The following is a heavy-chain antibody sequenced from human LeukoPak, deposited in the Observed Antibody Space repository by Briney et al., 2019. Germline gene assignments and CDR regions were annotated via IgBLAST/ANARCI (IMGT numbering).Heavy chain of an antibody. J-gene: IGHJ4*02. CDR3: ARVRISRGSYGFFDY. CDR1: GFTFSSYW. CDR2: IEQDGSEK. V-gene: IGHV3-7*01. Sequence: GGSLRLSCAASGFTFSSYWMSWVRQAPGKGLEWVANIEQDGSEKYYVDSVKGRFTISRDNAKNSLYLQMNSLRAEDTAVYYCARVRISRGSYGFFDYWGQGTLVTVSS. D-gene: IGHD1-26*01.